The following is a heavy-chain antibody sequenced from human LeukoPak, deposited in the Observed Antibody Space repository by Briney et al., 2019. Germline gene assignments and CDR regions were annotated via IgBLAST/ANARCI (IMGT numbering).Heavy chain of an antibody. D-gene: IGHD2-15*01. CDR1: GYTFTGYY. Sequence: SVKVSCKASGYTFTGYYVHWVRQAPGQGLEWMGGIIPIFGTANYAQKFQGRVTITTDESTSTAYMELSSLRSEDTAVYYCARDRRCSGGSCYWFDPWGQGTLVTVSS. CDR2: IIPIFGTA. J-gene: IGHJ5*02. CDR3: ARDRRCSGGSCYWFDP. V-gene: IGHV1-69*05.